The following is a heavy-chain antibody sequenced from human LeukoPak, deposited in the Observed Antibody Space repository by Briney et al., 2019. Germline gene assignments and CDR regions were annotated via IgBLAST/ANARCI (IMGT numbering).Heavy chain of an antibody. J-gene: IGHJ4*02. CDR2: IYYSGST. Sequence: PSETLSLTCTVSGGSISSYYWSWIRRPPGKGLEWIGYIYYSGSTNYNPSLKSRVTISVDTSKNQFSLKLSSVTAADTAVYYCARAKITTRYFDYWGQGTLVTVSS. CDR3: ARAKITTRYFDY. CDR1: GGSISSYY. D-gene: IGHD4-11*01. V-gene: IGHV4-59*01.